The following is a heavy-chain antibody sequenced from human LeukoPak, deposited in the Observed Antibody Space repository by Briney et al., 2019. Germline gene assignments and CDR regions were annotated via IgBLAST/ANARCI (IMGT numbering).Heavy chain of an antibody. V-gene: IGHV1-2*02. CDR3: ARDLGQTGPTPDY. J-gene: IGHJ4*02. CDR2: INPNSGGT. D-gene: IGHD1-26*01. CDR1: GYTFTGYY. Sequence: ASVKVSCKASGYTFTGYYMHWVRQAPGQGLEWMGWINPNSGGTNYAQKFQGRVTMTRDTSISTAYMELSRLRSDDTAVYYCARDLGQTGPTPDYWGQGTLVTVSS.